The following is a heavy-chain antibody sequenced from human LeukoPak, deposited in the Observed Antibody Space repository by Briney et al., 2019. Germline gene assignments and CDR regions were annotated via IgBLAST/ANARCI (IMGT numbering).Heavy chain of an antibody. V-gene: IGHV4-34*01. D-gene: IGHD1-7*01. CDR3: ARGGPGTQTNYYYYYYMDV. Sequence: SETLSLTCAVYGGAFSGYSWSWIRQPPGKGLEWIGEIDPNGTTNYNPSLKSRVIVSVDTSKNQFSLNLNSVTAADTAVYYCARGGPGTQTNYYYYYYMDVWGKGTTVTVSS. CDR1: GGAFSGYS. J-gene: IGHJ6*03. CDR2: IDPNGTT.